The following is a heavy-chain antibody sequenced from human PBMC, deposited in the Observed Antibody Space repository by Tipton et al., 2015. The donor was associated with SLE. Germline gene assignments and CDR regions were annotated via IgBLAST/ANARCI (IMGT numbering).Heavy chain of an antibody. CDR3: ARRPVVVIAIDS. D-gene: IGHD2-21*01. V-gene: IGHV4-59*12. J-gene: IGHJ4*02. Sequence: TLSLTCTVSGGSISSYYWSWIRQPPGKGLEWIGYIYYSGSTNYNPSLKSRVTISVDTSKNQFSLKLRSVTAADTAVYYCARRPVVVIAIDSWGQGTLVTVSS. CDR2: IYYSGST. CDR1: GGSISSYY.